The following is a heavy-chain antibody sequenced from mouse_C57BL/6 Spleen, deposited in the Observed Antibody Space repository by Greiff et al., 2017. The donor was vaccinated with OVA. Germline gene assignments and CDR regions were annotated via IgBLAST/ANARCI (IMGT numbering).Heavy chain of an antibody. V-gene: IGHV1-15*01. Sequence: QVHVKQSGAELVRPGASVTLSCKASGYTFTDYEMHWVKQTPVHGLEWIGAIDPETGGTAYNQKFKGKAILTADKSSSTAYMELRSLTSEDSAVYYCTRESILSNFDYWGQGTTLTVSS. CDR2: IDPETGGT. CDR3: TRESILSNFDY. J-gene: IGHJ2*01. CDR1: GYTFTDYE. D-gene: IGHD1-1*01.